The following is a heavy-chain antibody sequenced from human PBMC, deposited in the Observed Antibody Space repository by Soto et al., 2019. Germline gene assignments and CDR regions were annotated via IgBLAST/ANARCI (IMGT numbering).Heavy chain of an antibody. CDR3: ARVAAGKGDY. Sequence: QVQLQQWGAGLLKPSETLSLTCAVYGGSFSGYYWSWIRQPPGKGLEWIGEINHSGSTNYNPYLKSRVTISVDTSNTQFSLKLSSVTAADTAVYYCARVAAGKGDYWGQGTLVTVSS. CDR2: INHSGST. V-gene: IGHV4-34*01. D-gene: IGHD2-15*01. J-gene: IGHJ4*02. CDR1: GGSFSGYY.